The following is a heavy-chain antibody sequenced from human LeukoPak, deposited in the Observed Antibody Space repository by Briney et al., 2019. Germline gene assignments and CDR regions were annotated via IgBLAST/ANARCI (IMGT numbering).Heavy chain of an antibody. Sequence: ASVKVSCKASGYTFTSYDINWVRQATGQGLEWMGWMNPNSGNTGYAQKFQGRVTMTRNTSISTAYMELSSLRSEDTAVYYCARGTQYYDILTGYYPLGYWGQGTLVTVSS. CDR2: MNPNSGNT. D-gene: IGHD3-9*01. CDR3: ARGTQYYDILTGYYPLGY. V-gene: IGHV1-8*01. CDR1: GYTFTSYD. J-gene: IGHJ4*02.